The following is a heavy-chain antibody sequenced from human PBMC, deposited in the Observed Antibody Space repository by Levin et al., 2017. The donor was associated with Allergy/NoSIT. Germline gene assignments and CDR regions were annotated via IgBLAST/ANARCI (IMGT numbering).Heavy chain of an antibody. CDR2: ISSDGGST. CDR3: ARDRGWSLFDY. D-gene: IGHD2-15*01. CDR1: GFTFSSYA. Sequence: GESLKISCAASGFTFSSYAMHWVRQAPGKGLEYVSAISSDGGSTYYANSVKDRFTVSRDNSKNTLYLQMGSLRAEDMAVYYCARDRGWSLFDYWGQGTLVTVSS. J-gene: IGHJ4*02. V-gene: IGHV3-64*01.